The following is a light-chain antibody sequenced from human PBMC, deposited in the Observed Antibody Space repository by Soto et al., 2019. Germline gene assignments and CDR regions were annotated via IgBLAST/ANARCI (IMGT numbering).Light chain of an antibody. CDR2: DAS. J-gene: IGKJ2*01. V-gene: IGKV1-5*01. CDR1: QSIYKW. CDR3: QQYDSYPYT. Sequence: DIQMTQSPSTLSASVGDRVTITCRASQSIYKWLAWYQQHPGKAPNLLIYDASSLENGVPSRFSGRGSGTEFTLTISSLQPDDFASYFCQQYDSYPYTFGQGTKLEIK.